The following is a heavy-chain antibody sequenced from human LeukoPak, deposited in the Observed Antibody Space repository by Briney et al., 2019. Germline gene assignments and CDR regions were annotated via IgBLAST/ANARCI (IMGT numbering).Heavy chain of an antibody. CDR2: INWNGGST. Sequence: GGSLRLSCAASGSTFDAYGMSWVRQAPRKGLEWVSGINWNGGSTGYADSVRGRFTISRDNAKNSLYLQMNSLRAEDTALYYCARGDSSGWYFDQWGQGILVTVSS. CDR1: GSTFDAYG. D-gene: IGHD6-19*01. CDR3: ARGDSSGWYFDQ. V-gene: IGHV3-20*04. J-gene: IGHJ4*02.